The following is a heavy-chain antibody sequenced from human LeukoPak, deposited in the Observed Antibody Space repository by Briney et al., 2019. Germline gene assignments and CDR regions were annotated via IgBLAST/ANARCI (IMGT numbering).Heavy chain of an antibody. CDR1: GCSFTNYW. J-gene: IGHJ5*02. Sequence: GGSLKISCKGSGCSFTNYWIGWMRQMPGKGLEWMGIIYPGDSDTRYSPSFQGQVTISADKSISTAYLQWSSLKASDTAMYYCARHDSGDYNWFDPWGQGTLVTVSS. V-gene: IGHV5-51*01. D-gene: IGHD4-17*01. CDR3: ARHDSGDYNWFDP. CDR2: IYPGDSDT.